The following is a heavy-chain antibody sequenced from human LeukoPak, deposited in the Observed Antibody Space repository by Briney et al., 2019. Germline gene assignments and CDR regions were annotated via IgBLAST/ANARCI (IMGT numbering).Heavy chain of an antibody. CDR3: ARSPPDWLLWSGGMDV. CDR2: IYYSGST. J-gene: IGHJ4*02. D-gene: IGHD3-9*01. Sequence: PSETLSLTCTVSGGSISSYYWSWIRQPPGKGLEWIGYIYYSGSTNYNPSLKSRVTISVDTSKNQFSLKLSSVTAADTAVYYCARSPPDWLLWSGGMDVWGQGTLVTVSS. CDR1: GGSISSYY. V-gene: IGHV4-59*01.